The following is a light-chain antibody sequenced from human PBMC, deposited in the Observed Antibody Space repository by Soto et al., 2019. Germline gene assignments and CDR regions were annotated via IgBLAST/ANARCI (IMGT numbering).Light chain of an antibody. J-gene: IGKJ5*01. Sequence: EIVLTQSPGTLSLSPGERATLSCRASQTVSNSFLAWYQMKPGQAPRLLIYGASSRATGIPDRVSGSGSGTDFTLTISRLESEDFAVYYCQQYGSSPPTFGQGTRLEIK. CDR2: GAS. CDR3: QQYGSSPPT. CDR1: QTVSNSF. V-gene: IGKV3-20*01.